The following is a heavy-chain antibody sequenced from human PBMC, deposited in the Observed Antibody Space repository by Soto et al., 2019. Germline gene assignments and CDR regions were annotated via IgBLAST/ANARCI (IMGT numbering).Heavy chain of an antibody. V-gene: IGHV4-34*01. CDR3: ARGGSSDWQVALDI. CDR2: IKHSGSS. CDR1: AGSFSHYY. D-gene: IGHD6-19*01. J-gene: IGHJ3*02. Sequence: QVQQQPWGAGLLKPSETLSLTCAVYAGSFSHYYWNWIRQSPGKGLAWIGKIKHSGSSNYNPSLRSRVSISIDMSKNQFSLRLTSVTAADTAVYYCARGGSSDWQVALDIWGQGTMVTVSS.